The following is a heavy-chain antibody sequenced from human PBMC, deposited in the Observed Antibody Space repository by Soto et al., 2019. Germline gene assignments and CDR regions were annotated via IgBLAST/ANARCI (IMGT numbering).Heavy chain of an antibody. J-gene: IGHJ6*02. CDR2: ISAYNGNT. CDR3: ARVKFSPPYNYSSGMDV. CDR1: GYTFTSYG. V-gene: IGHV1-18*01. Sequence: QVQLVQSGAEVKKPGASVKVSCKASGYTFTSYGISWVRQAPGQGLEWMGWISAYNGNTNYAQKLQGRVTMTTDTSTSTAYMELRSLRSDDTAVYYCARVKFSPPYNYSSGMDVWGPGTTVTVSS.